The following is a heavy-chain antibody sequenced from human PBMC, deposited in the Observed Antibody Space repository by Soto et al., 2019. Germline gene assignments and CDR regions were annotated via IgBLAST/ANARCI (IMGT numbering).Heavy chain of an antibody. V-gene: IGHV4-61*05. CDR2: IYYSGST. Sequence: SETLSLTCTVSGGSISSSSYYWGWIRQPPGKGLECIGYIYYSGSTNYNPSLKSRVTISVDTSKNQFSLKLSSVTAAGTAVYYCARVSSSWGLVNYFAYWGQGTLVTVS. D-gene: IGHD6-13*01. J-gene: IGHJ4*02. CDR3: ARVSSSWGLVNYFAY. CDR1: GGSISSSSYY.